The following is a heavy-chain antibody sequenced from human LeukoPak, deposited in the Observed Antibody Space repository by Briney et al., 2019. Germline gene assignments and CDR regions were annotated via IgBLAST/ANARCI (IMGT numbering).Heavy chain of an antibody. V-gene: IGHV4-34*01. D-gene: IGHD3-3*01. Sequence: SETLSLTCAVYGGSFSGHYWSWIRQPPGKGLEWIGEINHSGSTKYNPSLKSRVTISVDTSKNQFSLKLSSVTAADTAVYYCASATGFSGVINWSDPWGQGTLVTVSS. CDR1: GGSFSGHY. CDR3: ASATGFSGVINWSDP. J-gene: IGHJ5*02. CDR2: INHSGST.